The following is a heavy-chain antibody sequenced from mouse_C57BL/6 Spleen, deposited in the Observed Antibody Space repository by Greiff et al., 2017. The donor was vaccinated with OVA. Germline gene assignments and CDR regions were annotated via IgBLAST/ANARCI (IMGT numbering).Heavy chain of an antibody. V-gene: IGHV1-7*01. CDR1: GYTFTSYW. Sequence: QVHVKQSGAELAKPGASVKLSCKASGYTFTSYWMHWVKQRPGQGLEWIGYINPSSGYTKYNQKFKDKATLTADKSSSTAYMQLSSLTYEDSAVYYCARNNYGSSFDYWGQGTTLTVSS. CDR3: ARNNYGSSFDY. D-gene: IGHD1-1*01. J-gene: IGHJ2*01. CDR2: INPSSGYT.